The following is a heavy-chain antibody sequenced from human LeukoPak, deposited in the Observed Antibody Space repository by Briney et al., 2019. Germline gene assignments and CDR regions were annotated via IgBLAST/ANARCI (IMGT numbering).Heavy chain of an antibody. CDR3: ARSALDNTRFYYVPFDY. D-gene: IGHD3-22*01. J-gene: IGHJ4*02. CDR2: IHHSGAT. V-gene: IGHV4-38-2*02. CDR1: GYSISSGYQ. Sequence: PSETLSLTCTVSGYSISSGYQWAWIRQPPGKGLEWIASIHHSGATYYSPSLKSRVTMSVDTSKNQFSLKLSSVTAADTAVYYCARSALDNTRFYYVPFDYWGLGALVTVSS.